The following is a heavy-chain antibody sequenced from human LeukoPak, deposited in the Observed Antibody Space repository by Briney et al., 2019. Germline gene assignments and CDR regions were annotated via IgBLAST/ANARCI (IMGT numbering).Heavy chain of an antibody. V-gene: IGHV1-8*02. J-gene: IGHJ2*01. CDR1: GYTFTSYG. D-gene: IGHD3-16*01. Sequence: ASVKVSCKASGYTFTSYGISWVRQAPGQGLEWMGWMNPNSGNTGYARKFQGRVTMTRNTSISTAYMELSSLRSEDTAVYYCARGSWGDWYFDLWGRGTLVTVSS. CDR2: MNPNSGNT. CDR3: ARGSWGDWYFDL.